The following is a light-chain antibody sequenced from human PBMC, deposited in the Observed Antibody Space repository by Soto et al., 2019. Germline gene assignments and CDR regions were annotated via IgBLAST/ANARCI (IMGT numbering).Light chain of an antibody. CDR2: GAS. Sequence: EIVLTQSPGTLSLSPGERATLSCRASQSVSSSYLAWYQQKPGQAPRLLLYGASSRATGIPDRFSGSGSGTDFTHTISRLEPEDFAVYYCQQYGSSPPMYTFGQGTKLEIK. CDR1: QSVSSSY. CDR3: QQYGSSPPMYT. J-gene: IGKJ2*01. V-gene: IGKV3-20*01.